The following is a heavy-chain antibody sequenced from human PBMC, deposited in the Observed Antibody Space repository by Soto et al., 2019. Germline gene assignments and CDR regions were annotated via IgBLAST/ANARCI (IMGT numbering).Heavy chain of an antibody. CDR3: ARPRSPHDVYAI. V-gene: IGHV4-59*01. Sequence: SETLSLTCTVSGGSISSYYWSWIRQPPGKGLEWIGYIYYSGSTNYNPSLKSRVTISVDTSKNQFSLKLSSVTAADTAVYYCARPRSPHDVYAIWGQGTMDTVSS. CDR1: GGSISSYY. CDR2: IYYSGST. J-gene: IGHJ3*02.